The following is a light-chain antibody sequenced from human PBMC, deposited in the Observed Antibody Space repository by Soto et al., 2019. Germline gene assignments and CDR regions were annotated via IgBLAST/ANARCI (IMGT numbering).Light chain of an antibody. J-gene: IGLJ1*01. CDR3: SSYTSSSTLYV. CDR2: DVS. Sequence: QSALTQPASVSGSPGQSITISCTGTSSDVGGYNYVSWYQQYPGKAPKLMIYDVSNRPSGISNRFSGSKSGNTASLTISGLQVEDEADYYCSSYTSSSTLYVFGPGTKLTVL. CDR1: SSDVGGYNY. V-gene: IGLV2-14*01.